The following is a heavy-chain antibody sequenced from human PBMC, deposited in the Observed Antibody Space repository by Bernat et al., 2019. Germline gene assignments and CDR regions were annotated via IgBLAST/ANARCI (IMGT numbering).Heavy chain of an antibody. V-gene: IGHV3-64D*06. Sequence: ELQLVESGGGWVQPGGSLRLSCSDFGFTFSSYSMYWVRQAPGKGLEYVSGIGPNGNVPYYVDSVKGRFTISRDNSKDTLYLQMSSLRVEDTAVYYCVKDLHTDVDYWGQGIAVTVSS. CDR2: IGPNGNVP. CDR1: GFTFSSYS. J-gene: IGHJ4*02. D-gene: IGHD5-18*01. CDR3: VKDLHTDVDY.